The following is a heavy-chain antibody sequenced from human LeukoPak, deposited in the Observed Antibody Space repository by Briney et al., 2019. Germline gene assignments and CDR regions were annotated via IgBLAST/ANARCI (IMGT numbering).Heavy chain of an antibody. CDR1: GGSISSSSYY. J-gene: IGHJ4*02. Sequence: SETLSLTCTVSGGSISSSSYYWGWLRQPPGKGLEWIGSIYYSGSTYYNPSLKSRVTISVDTSKNQFSLKLSSVTAADTAVYYCARVKSSGGSCYYFDYWGQGTLVTVSS. D-gene: IGHD2-15*01. CDR2: IYYSGST. V-gene: IGHV4-39*07. CDR3: ARVKSSGGSCYYFDY.